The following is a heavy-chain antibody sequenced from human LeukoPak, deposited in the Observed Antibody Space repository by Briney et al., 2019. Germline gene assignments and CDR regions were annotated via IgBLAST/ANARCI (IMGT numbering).Heavy chain of an antibody. D-gene: IGHD3-16*01. Sequence: GGSLRLSCAVSGFTFSDYWVTWVRQAPGRGLEWVANIKEDGSDKQYVDSVQGRFTISRDNAENSLYLQMNSLRAEDTAVYYCVRESSVWVGPGIGRPLDVWGKGTAVTVSS. CDR1: GFTFSDYW. CDR3: VRESSVWVGPGIGRPLDV. CDR2: IKEDGSDK. J-gene: IGHJ6*04. V-gene: IGHV3-7*01.